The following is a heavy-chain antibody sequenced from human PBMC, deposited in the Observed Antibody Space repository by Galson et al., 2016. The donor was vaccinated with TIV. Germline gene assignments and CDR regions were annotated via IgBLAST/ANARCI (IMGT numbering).Heavy chain of an antibody. CDR1: GFTFSAYA. Sequence: SLRLSCAAFGFTFSAYAMHWVRQAPGKGLEWVSTISSSGRFVYHADSLKGRFTISRDSATSSLHLQMNSLRAEDSGIYYCARVRGDGEYSYGAFVYWDQVTLVTVSS. D-gene: IGHD2/OR15-2a*01. CDR2: ISSSGRFV. CDR3: ARVRGDGEYSYGAFVY. V-gene: IGHV3-21*01. J-gene: IGHJ4*02.